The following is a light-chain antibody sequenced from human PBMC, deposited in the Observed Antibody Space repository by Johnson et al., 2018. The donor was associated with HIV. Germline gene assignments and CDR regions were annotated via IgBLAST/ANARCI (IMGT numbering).Light chain of an antibody. CDR2: DNN. CDR1: SFNIGNNY. V-gene: IGLV1-51*01. CDR3: ATWDSSLSAYV. J-gene: IGLJ1*01. Sequence: QSVLTQPPSVSAAPGQKVTISCSGSSFNIGNNYVSWYQQLPGTAPKLLIYDNNKRPSGTPDRFSGSKSGTSATLDIPGLQPGHEADYYCATWDSSLSAYVFGPGTKVTIL.